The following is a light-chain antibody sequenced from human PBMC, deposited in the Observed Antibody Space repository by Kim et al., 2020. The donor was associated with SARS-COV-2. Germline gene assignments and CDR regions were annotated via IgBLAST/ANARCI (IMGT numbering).Light chain of an antibody. Sequence: ASLGDSVTITCRPSQSISTYLSWYQQKPEKAPKLLIYGASSLQSGVSSRFSGFGSGTDFTLIITSLQPEDVATYYCQHAYSFPPTFGGGTKVDIK. CDR2: GAS. CDR1: QSISTY. V-gene: IGKV1-39*01. J-gene: IGKJ4*01. CDR3: QHAYSFPPT.